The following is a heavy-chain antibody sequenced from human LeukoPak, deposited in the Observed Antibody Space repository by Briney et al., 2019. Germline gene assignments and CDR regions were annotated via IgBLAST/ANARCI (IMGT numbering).Heavy chain of an antibody. D-gene: IGHD6-6*01. J-gene: IGHJ4*02. V-gene: IGHV3-23*01. CDR1: GLTFSSYA. CDR2: ISGSGGST. Sequence: GGSLRLSCAASGLTFSSYAMSWVRQAPGKGLEWVSAISGSGGSTYYADSVKGRFTISRDNSKNTLYLQMNSLRAEDTAVYYCAKDRIGYSSSSYNYWGQGTLVTVSS. CDR3: AKDRIGYSSSSYNY.